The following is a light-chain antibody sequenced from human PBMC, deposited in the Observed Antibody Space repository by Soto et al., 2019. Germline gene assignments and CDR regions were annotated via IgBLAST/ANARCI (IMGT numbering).Light chain of an antibody. V-gene: IGKV3-15*01. CDR3: QQYNNWPLT. Sequence: TVMTQSPATLSVSPWERATLSCRASQSISSNLDWYQQKPGQAPKLLIYGASTRATGIPARFTGSGSGTEFTLTISSLQSEDLAVYYCQQYNNWPLTFGGGTKVDI. CDR2: GAS. J-gene: IGKJ4*01. CDR1: QSISSN.